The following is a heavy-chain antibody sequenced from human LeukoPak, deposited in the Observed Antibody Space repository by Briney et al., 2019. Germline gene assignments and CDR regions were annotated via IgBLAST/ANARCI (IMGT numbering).Heavy chain of an antibody. CDR1: GYTFTAYY. V-gene: IGHV1-2*02. CDR2: INPNSGGT. Sequence: ASVQVSCKTSGYTFTAYYMDWVRQAPGQGLEWMGWINPNSGGTNYAQHFQGRVTMTRDTSISTAYLELSRLTSDDTAVYYCAKDVRSNYGSHTMDVWGQGTTVTVSS. J-gene: IGHJ6*02. D-gene: IGHD4-11*01. CDR3: AKDVRSNYGSHTMDV.